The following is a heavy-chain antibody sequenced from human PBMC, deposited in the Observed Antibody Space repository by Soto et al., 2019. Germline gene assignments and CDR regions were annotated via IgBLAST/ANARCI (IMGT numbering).Heavy chain of an antibody. Sequence: QVQLVQSETEVKKPGSAVRVSCNASGGTFNTYAMNWVRQAPGQGLEWMGGILPMFDRPRYAQKFQGRVTITVDEPTTTAYMELSSLRSDDTAVYYCTRSIGSGGVIGGFDYWGQGTLVTVSS. V-gene: IGHV1-69*01. J-gene: IGHJ4*02. CDR1: GGTFNTYA. D-gene: IGHD3-16*02. CDR3: TRSIGSGGVIGGFDY. CDR2: ILPMFDRP.